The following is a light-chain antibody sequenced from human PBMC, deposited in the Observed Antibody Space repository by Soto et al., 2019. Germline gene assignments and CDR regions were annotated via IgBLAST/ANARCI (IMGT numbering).Light chain of an antibody. J-gene: IGKJ1*01. Sequence: VLMQSPGTLSLSPGEGATLSCRASQSVRTTYLAWYQQKPGQAPRLLIYAASSRATGIPDRFSGSGSGTDFTLTISRLEPEDFAVYYCQQYVNSRWTFGQGTKVEIK. V-gene: IGKV3-20*01. CDR2: AAS. CDR1: QSVRTTY. CDR3: QQYVNSRWT.